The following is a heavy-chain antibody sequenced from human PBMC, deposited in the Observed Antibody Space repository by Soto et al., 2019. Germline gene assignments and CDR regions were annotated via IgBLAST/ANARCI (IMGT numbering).Heavy chain of an antibody. CDR3: ARDMGDYDILTGYAMDA. D-gene: IGHD3-9*01. CDR1: AGTIRPCY. V-gene: IGHV4-59*01. CDR2: IYYSGST. Sequence: ETLRLTYSVSAGTIRPCYWRWFRQPPGKELEWIGYIYYSGSTNYNPSLKSRVTISVDTSKNQFSLKLSSVTAADTAVYYCARDMGDYDILTGYAMDAWGQGTTVT. J-gene: IGHJ6*02.